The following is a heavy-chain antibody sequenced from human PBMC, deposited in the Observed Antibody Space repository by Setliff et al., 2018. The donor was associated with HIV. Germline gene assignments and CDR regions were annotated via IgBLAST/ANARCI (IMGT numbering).Heavy chain of an antibody. CDR3: ARRRCSAASCPDNSWNWLDP. CDR1: GDSISSYY. J-gene: IGHJ5*02. Sequence: SETLSLTCTVSGDSISSYYWNWIRQPPGKALEWIGYIYYGSTHYNPSFEGRVTISVDTSKNQFSLKLRPVTAADTAMYYCARRRCSAASCPDNSWNWLDPWGQGTLVTVSS. V-gene: IGHV4-59*08. D-gene: IGHD2-15*01. CDR2: IYYGST.